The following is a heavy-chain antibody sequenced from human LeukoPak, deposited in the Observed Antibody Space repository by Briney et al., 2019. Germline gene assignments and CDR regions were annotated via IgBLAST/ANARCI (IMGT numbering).Heavy chain of an antibody. CDR2: INSDGSST. D-gene: IGHD2-2*01. CDR1: GFTLSSYW. V-gene: IGHV3-74*01. Sequence: AGGSLRLSCAASGFTLSSYWMHWVRQAPGKGLVWVSRINSDGSSTSYADSVKGRFTVSRDNAKNTLYLQMNSLRAEDTAVYYCAREKDIVVVPAVELDYWGQGTLVTVSS. CDR3: AREKDIVVVPAVELDY. J-gene: IGHJ4*02.